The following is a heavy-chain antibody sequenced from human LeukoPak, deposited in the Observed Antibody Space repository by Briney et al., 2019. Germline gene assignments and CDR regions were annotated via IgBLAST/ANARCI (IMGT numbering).Heavy chain of an antibody. CDR2: IYTSGST. J-gene: IGHJ6*03. Sequence: SETLSLTCTVSGGSISSYYWRWIRQPAGKGLEGIGRIYTSGSTNYKPSLKSRLTMSVDTSKNQFSLKLSSVTAADTAVYYCARGRQDVTMIVVVMSAVSYYLDVWGKGTTVTVS. CDR1: GGSISSYY. D-gene: IGHD3-22*01. CDR3: ARGRQDVTMIVVVMSAVSYYLDV. V-gene: IGHV4-4*07.